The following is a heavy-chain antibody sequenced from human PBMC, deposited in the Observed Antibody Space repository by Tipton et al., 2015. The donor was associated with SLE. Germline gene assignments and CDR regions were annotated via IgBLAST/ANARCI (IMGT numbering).Heavy chain of an antibody. CDR2: IYYRGNT. V-gene: IGHV4-59*11. Sequence: TLSLTCTVSGGSISSHYWSWFRQPPGKGLDWIGYIYYRGNTKYNPSLNSRVTISLDTSRTQFSLKLSSVTAADTAVYYCARDGRGYCDNSGCSEYHWFDPWGQGTLVTVSS. D-gene: IGHD2-15*01. CDR1: GGSISSHY. J-gene: IGHJ5*02. CDR3: ARDGRGYCDNSGCSEYHWFDP.